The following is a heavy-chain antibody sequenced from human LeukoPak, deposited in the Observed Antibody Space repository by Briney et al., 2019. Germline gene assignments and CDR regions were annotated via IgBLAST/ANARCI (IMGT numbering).Heavy chain of an antibody. CDR2: ISYDGSNK. V-gene: IGHV3-30*18. CDR3: AKAMVRGVIITEFDY. CDR1: GFTFSSYG. J-gene: IGHJ4*02. D-gene: IGHD3-10*01. Sequence: PGGSLRLSCAASGFTFSSYGMHWVRQAPGKGLEWVAVISYDGSNKYYADSVKGRFTTSRDNSKNTLYLQMNSLRAEDTAVYYCAKAMVRGVIITEFDYWGQGTLVTVSS.